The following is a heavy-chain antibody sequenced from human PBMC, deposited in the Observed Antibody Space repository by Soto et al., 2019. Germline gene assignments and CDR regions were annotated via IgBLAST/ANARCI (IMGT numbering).Heavy chain of an antibody. D-gene: IGHD6-13*01. CDR3: VIGPARGDSSSWYVASMYYYFYYGMDV. CDR2: ISAYNGNT. Sequence: ASVKVSCKASGYTFTSYGISWVRQAPGQGLEWMGWISAYNGNTNYAQKLQGRVTMTTDTSTSTAYMELRSLRSDDTAVYYCVIGPARGDSSSWYVASMYYYFYYGMDVCGQGTTVTVSS. V-gene: IGHV1-18*01. CDR1: GYTFTSYG. J-gene: IGHJ6*02.